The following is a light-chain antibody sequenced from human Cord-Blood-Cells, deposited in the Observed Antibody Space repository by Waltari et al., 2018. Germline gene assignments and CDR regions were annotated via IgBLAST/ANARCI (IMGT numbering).Light chain of an antibody. Sequence: EIVMTQSPATLSVSPGERATLSCRASQSVSSNLAWYQQKPGQAPRLLIYGASTRATGIPARFRGRGAGKEFTLTISSLQSEDFAVYYCQQYNNWPPWTFGQGTKVEIK. V-gene: IGKV3-15*01. CDR3: QQYNNWPPWT. CDR1: QSVSSN. J-gene: IGKJ1*01. CDR2: GAS.